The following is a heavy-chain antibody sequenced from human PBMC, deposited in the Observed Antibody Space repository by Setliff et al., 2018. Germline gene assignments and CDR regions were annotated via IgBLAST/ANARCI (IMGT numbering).Heavy chain of an antibody. J-gene: IGHJ5*01. Sequence: GGSLRLSCAPSGFIFSTYAMHWVRQAPGKGLEWVGRIKSTTEDASTDLAAAVKGRFTMSRDDSKNTVYLQMSSLKSEDTAVYYCATGPRDNRNFLNWLGSWGQGTLVTVSS. CDR3: ATGPRDNRNFLNWLGS. CDR2: IKSTTEDAST. CDR1: GFIFSTYA. V-gene: IGHV3-15*01. D-gene: IGHD3-9*01.